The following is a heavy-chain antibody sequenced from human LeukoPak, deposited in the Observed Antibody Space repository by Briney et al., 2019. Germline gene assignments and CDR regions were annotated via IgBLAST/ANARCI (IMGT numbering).Heavy chain of an antibody. Sequence: PSETLSLACTVSGGSISSGGYYWSWIRQHPGKGLEWIGYIYYSGSTYYNPSLKGRVTISVDTSKNQFSLKLSSVTAADTAVYYCARSAAMQGYYFDYWGQGTLVTVSS. V-gene: IGHV4-31*03. CDR1: GGSISSGGYY. CDR2: IYYSGST. CDR3: ARSAAMQGYYFDY. J-gene: IGHJ4*02. D-gene: IGHD2-2*01.